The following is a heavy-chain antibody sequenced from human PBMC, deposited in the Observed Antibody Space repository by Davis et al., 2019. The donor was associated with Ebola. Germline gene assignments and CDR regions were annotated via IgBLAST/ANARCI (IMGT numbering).Heavy chain of an antibody. V-gene: IGHV4-4*02. CDR3: ASTMTTVTLDV. Sequence: SETLSLTCAVSGGSISSSNWWSWVRQPPGKGLEWIGSIYYSGSTYYNPSLKSRVTISVDTSKNQFSLKLSSVTAADTAVYYCASTMTTVTLDVWGQGTTVTVSS. CDR1: GGSISSSNW. D-gene: IGHD4-17*01. J-gene: IGHJ6*02. CDR2: IYYSGST.